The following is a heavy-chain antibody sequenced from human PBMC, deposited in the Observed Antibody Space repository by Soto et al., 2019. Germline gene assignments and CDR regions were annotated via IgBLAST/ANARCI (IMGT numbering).Heavy chain of an antibody. J-gene: IGHJ5*02. CDR1: GYTFTSYH. CDR2: MNPNSGNT. Sequence: ASVKVCCKGSGYTFTSYHINWVRQATGQGLEWMGWMNPNSGNTGYAQTLQGRVTMTWDTSISTAYMELSSLRFEDTAMYYCARGHISSTKNWLDPWGQGTLVTVPQ. V-gene: IGHV1-8*01. CDR3: ARGHISSTKNWLDP. D-gene: IGHD6-6*01.